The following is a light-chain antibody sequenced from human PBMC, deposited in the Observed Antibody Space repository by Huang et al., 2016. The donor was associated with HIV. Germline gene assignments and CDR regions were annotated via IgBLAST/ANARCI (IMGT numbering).Light chain of an antibody. CDR1: QSLLHSVGKTY. CDR3: MQTIQPTT. J-gene: IGKJ1*01. V-gene: IGKV2D-29*02. Sequence: DIVMTQTPLSLSVTPGQPASISCKSSQSLLHSVGKTYLYWYLQNPGQSPHLLIDEGSNRFSGVSDRFSGSGSGTNFTLKISRVEAEDAGVYYCMQTIQPTTFGQGTKVEIK. CDR2: EGS.